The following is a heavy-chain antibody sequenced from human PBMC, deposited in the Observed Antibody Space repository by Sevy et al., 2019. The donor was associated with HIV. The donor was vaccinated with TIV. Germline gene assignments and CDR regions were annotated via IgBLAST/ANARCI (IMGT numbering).Heavy chain of an antibody. CDR3: ATSSRAYQLPLAYYYYGMDV. Sequence: ASVKVSCKVFGYSLSKLSMHWVRQAPGKGLEWMGGFDPEDGETIYAQKFQGRVTMTEDTSTDTAYMELSSLRSEDTAVYYCATSSRAYQLPLAYYYYGMDVWGQGTTVTVSS. CDR1: GYSLSKLS. J-gene: IGHJ6*02. V-gene: IGHV1-24*01. D-gene: IGHD2-2*01. CDR2: FDPEDGET.